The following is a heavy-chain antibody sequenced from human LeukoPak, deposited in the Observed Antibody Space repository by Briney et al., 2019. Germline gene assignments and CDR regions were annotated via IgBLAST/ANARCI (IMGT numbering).Heavy chain of an antibody. V-gene: IGHV4-59*01. CDR3: ARSSTRNWFDP. J-gene: IGHJ5*02. Sequence: SETLSLTCTVPGGSISSYYWSWIRQPPGKGLEWIGYIYYSGSTNYNPSLKSRVTISVDTSKNQFSLKLSSVTAADTAVYYCARSSTRNWFDPWGQGTLVTVSS. CDR1: GGSISSYY. CDR2: IYYSGST.